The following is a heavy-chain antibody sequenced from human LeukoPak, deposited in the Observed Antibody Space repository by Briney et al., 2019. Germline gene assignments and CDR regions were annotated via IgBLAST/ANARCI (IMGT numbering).Heavy chain of an antibody. V-gene: IGHV3-30*04. D-gene: IGHD3-22*01. CDR2: ISYDGSNK. Sequence: GGSLRLSCAASGFTFSSYVMHWVRQAPGKGLEWVAIISYDGSNKYYADSVKGRFTISRDNSKNTLYLQMNSLRAADTAVYYCARDLDRYYDRSAIWIDLDYWGQVALVTLSS. CDR3: ARDLDRYYDRSAIWIDLDY. CDR1: GFTFSSYV. J-gene: IGHJ4*02.